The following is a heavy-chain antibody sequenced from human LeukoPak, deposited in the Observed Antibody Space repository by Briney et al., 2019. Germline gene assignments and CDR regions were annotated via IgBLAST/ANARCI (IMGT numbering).Heavy chain of an antibody. CDR2: ITGSGSHT. Sequence: GGSLRLSCAASGFTFSSYSMNWVRQAPGKGLEWVSYITGSGSHTYYADSVKGRFTISRDNAQNSLYLQMNSLRAEDTAIYYCARRHYDILTGYRDFDYWGQGTLVTVSS. CDR1: GFTFSSYS. D-gene: IGHD3-9*01. V-gene: IGHV3-21*05. CDR3: ARRHYDILTGYRDFDY. J-gene: IGHJ4*02.